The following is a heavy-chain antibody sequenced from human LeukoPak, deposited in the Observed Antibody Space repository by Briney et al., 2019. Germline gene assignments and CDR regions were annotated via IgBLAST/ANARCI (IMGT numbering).Heavy chain of an antibody. CDR1: GFTFSSYW. CDR2: IKQDGSGK. Sequence: GGSLRLSCAASGFTFSSYWMSWVRQAPGKGLEWVANIKQDGSGKYYVDSVKGRFTISRDNAKNSLYLQMKTLRVEDTAVYYCGRAQEVDYWGQGTLVTVSS. CDR3: GRAQEVDY. J-gene: IGHJ4*02. V-gene: IGHV3-7*01.